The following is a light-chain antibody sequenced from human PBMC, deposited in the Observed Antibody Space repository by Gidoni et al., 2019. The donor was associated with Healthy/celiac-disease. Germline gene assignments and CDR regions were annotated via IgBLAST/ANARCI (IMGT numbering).Light chain of an antibody. CDR2: QDS. V-gene: IGLV3-1*01. J-gene: IGLJ2*01. Sequence: SYELTQPPSVSVSPGQTASITCSGDKLGDKYACWYQQKPGQSPVLVIYQDSKRPSGIPERFSGSNSGNTATLTISGTQAMDEADYYCQAWDSSTYVVFGXGXKLTXL. CDR1: KLGDKY. CDR3: QAWDSSTYVV.